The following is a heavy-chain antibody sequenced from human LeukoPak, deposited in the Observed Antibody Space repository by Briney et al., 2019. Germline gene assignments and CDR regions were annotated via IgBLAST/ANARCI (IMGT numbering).Heavy chain of an antibody. V-gene: IGHV3-48*01. D-gene: IGHD6-19*01. J-gene: IGHJ6*03. CDR3: ARVRGIAVAGYMDV. Sequence: GGSLRLSCAASGFTFSDYSMNWVRQAPGKGLQWVSFISSSRNTIYYADSVKGRFTISRDNAENSLYLQMNSLRAEDTAVYYCARVRGIAVAGYMDVWGKGTTVTISS. CDR1: GFTFSDYS. CDR2: ISSSRNTI.